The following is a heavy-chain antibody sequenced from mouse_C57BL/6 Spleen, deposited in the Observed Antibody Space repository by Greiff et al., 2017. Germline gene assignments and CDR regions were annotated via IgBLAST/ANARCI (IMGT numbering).Heavy chain of an antibody. J-gene: IGHJ1*03. CDR1: GYTFTSYG. D-gene: IGHD2-1*01. V-gene: IGHV1-81*01. CDR2: IYPRSGNT. CDR3: ARGGGNLYWYFDV. Sequence: VQLQQSGAELARPGASVKLSCKASGYTFTSYGISWVKQRTGQGLEWIGEIYPRSGNTYYNEKFKGKATLTADKSSSTAYMELRSLTSEDSAVYFCARGGGNLYWYFDVWGTGTTVTVSS.